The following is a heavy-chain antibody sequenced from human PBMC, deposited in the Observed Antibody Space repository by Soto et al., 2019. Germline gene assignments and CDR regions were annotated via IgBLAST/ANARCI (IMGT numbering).Heavy chain of an antibody. CDR3: ARRSYCSSTSCDKFFDN. CDR1: GFIFSNYG. CDR2: ISESGGST. J-gene: IGHJ4*02. V-gene: IGHV3-23*01. Sequence: RGSLRLACAVYGFIFSNYGMSWVRQAPGKGLEWVSSISESGGSTYYAGSVKGRFTLSRDNSKNTMYLQLNSLRPDDTAVYYCARRSYCSSTSCDKFFDNWGQGTLVTRSS. D-gene: IGHD2-2*02.